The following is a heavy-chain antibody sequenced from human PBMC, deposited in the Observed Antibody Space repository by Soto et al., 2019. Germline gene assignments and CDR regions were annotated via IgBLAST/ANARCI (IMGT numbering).Heavy chain of an antibody. D-gene: IGHD2-15*01. V-gene: IGHV1-8*01. CDR2: MNANVDAT. CDR1: VFPLARND. J-gene: IGHJ5*02. CDR3: AREVVLGRSLWLDP. Sequence: SGKATSNSSVFPLARNDINSVRRGPGQGLQWMGWMNANVDATDSPEEFKGRVSMTCNASISTAYLELNNLKSDDTAVYYCAREVVLGRSLWLDPWGQGSLVTVSS.